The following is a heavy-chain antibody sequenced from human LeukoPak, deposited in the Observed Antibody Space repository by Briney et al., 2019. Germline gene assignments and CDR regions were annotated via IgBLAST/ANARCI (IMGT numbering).Heavy chain of an antibody. J-gene: IGHJ6*03. Sequence: ASVKVSCKASGYTFSKYSINWVRQAPGQGLEWMGWISAYNGNTDYAQKLQGRVTMTTDTSTSTAYMELRSLRSDDTAVYYCARDSGSGSYSDYYYYYYMDVWGKGTTVTVSS. CDR3: ARDSGSGSYSDYYYYYYMDV. CDR1: GYTFSKYS. D-gene: IGHD1-26*01. CDR2: ISAYNGNT. V-gene: IGHV1-18*01.